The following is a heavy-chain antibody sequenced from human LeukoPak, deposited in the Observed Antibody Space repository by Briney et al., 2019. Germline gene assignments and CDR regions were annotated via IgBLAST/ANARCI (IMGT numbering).Heavy chain of an antibody. CDR1: GVSINACD. D-gene: IGHD6-13*01. Sequence: WGSLRLSCKASGVSINACDKCWTWHRPPPGQGLVSSGSYWSRPIYCADSVKGRLTIPRDNAMNSLYLQMDTLTAGDTAVYYCARAYPPLATAAAGDQWGQGTLVSV. CDR3: ARAYPPLATAAAGDQ. V-gene: IGHV3-21*01. J-gene: IGHJ4*02. CDR2: GSYWSRPI.